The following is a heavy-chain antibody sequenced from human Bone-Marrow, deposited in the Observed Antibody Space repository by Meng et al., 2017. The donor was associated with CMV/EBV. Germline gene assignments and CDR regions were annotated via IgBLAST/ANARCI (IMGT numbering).Heavy chain of an antibody. CDR1: GDSVSSNSAA. D-gene: IGHD3-10*01. V-gene: IGHV6-1*01. J-gene: IGHJ5*02. CDR3: ARDMVRGVTKRSGFDP. CDR2: TYYRSKWYN. Sequence: SETLSLTCAISGDSVSSNSAAWNWIRQSPSRGLEWLGRTYYRSKWYNDYAVSVKSRITINPDTSKNQFSLQLNSVTPEDTAVYYCARDMVRGVTKRSGFDPWGQGTLVTVSS.